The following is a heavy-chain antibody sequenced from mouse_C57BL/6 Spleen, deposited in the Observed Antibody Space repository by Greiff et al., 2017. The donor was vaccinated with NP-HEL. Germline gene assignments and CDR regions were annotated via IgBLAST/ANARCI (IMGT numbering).Heavy chain of an antibody. V-gene: IGHV1-82*01. D-gene: IGHD4-1*01. Sequence: VQLQESGPELVKPGASVKISCKASGYAFSSSWMNWVKQRPGKGLEWIGRIYPGDGDTNYNGKFKGKATLTADKSSSTAYMQLSSLTSEDSAVYFCARGDWDGGNYWGQGTTLTVSS. CDR2: IYPGDGDT. CDR1: GYAFSSSW. J-gene: IGHJ2*01. CDR3: ARGDWDGGNY.